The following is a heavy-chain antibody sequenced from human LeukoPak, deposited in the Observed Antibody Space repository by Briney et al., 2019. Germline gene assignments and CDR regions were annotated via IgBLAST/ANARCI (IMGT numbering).Heavy chain of an antibody. Sequence: SETLSLTCTVSGGSISSSSYYWGWIRQPPGKGLEWIGSIYYSGSTYYNLSLKSRVTISVDTSKNQFSLKLSSVTAADTAVYYCARDDGSSGWYGLDYYGMDVWGQGTTVTVSS. V-gene: IGHV4-39*07. J-gene: IGHJ6*02. CDR1: GGSISSSSYY. D-gene: IGHD6-19*01. CDR3: ARDDGSSGWYGLDYYGMDV. CDR2: IYYSGST.